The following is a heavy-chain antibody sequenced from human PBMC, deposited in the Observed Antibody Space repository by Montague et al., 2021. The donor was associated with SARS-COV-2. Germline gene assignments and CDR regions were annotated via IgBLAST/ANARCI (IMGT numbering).Heavy chain of an antibody. CDR2: IYYSGST. J-gene: IGHJ6*02. Sequence: SETLSLTCTVSGDSISNYYWSWIRQPPGKGLEWTGYIYYSGSTNYNPSLKSRVTISVDTSKNQFSLKLSSVTAADTAVYYCARGGRRDNVLVGYDQWYGLDVWGQGTTVTVSS. D-gene: IGHD2-8*02. CDR3: ARGGRRDNVLVGYDQWYGLDV. CDR1: GDSISNYY. V-gene: IGHV4-59*01.